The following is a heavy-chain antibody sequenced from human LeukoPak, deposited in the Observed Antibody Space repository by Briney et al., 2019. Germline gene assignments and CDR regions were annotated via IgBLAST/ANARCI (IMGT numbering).Heavy chain of an antibody. V-gene: IGHV1-58*02. D-gene: IGHD6-19*01. CDR1: GFTFTSSA. Sequence: GASVKVSCKASGFTFTSSAMQWVRQARGQRLEWIGWIVVGSGNTNYAQKFQERVTITRDMSTSTAYMELSSLRSEDTAVYYCAAVPGSSGWYRGYFDLWGRGTLVTVSS. CDR2: IVVGSGNT. CDR3: AAVPGSSGWYRGYFDL. J-gene: IGHJ2*01.